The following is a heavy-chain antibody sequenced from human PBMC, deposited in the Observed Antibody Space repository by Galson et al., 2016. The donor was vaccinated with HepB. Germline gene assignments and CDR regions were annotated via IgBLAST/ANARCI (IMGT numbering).Heavy chain of an antibody. CDR2: ITSSSSNI. CDR1: GFTFSSNT. V-gene: IGHV3-21*01. D-gene: IGHD3-9*01. J-gene: IGHJ6*03. CDR3: AREIREGVELRYFDWLNYYYYMDV. Sequence: LRLSCAASGFTFSSNTMNWVRQAPGQGLEWVSSITSSSSNIYYADSVKGRFTTSSDNAKNSLYLQMNSLRAEDTAVYYCAREIREGVELRYFDWLNYYYYMDVWGKGTTVTVSS.